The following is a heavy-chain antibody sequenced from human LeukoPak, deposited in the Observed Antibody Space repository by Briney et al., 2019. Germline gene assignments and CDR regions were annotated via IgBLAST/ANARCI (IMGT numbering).Heavy chain of an antibody. V-gene: IGHV3-11*01. CDR2: ISSSATI. CDR3: ASGMRVGPNI. Sequence: GGSLRLSCTASGFTFSDYYMSWIRQAPGKGLEWVSYISSSATIYYADSVKGRFTISRDNAKNSLYLQMNSLRAEDTAVYYCASGMRVGPNIWGQGTPVTVSS. CDR1: GFTFSDYY. J-gene: IGHJ4*02. D-gene: IGHD1-26*01.